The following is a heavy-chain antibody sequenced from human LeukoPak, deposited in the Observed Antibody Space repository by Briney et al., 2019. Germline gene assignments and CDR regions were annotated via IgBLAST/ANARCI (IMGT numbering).Heavy chain of an antibody. CDR1: GFTFSSYW. Sequence: GGSLRLSCAASGFTFSSYWMSWVRQAPGKGLEWVANIKQDGSEKYYVDSVKGRFTISRDNAKNSLYLQMNSLRAEDTAAYYCARVLGYYDSSGYYYHYYFDYWGQGTLVTVSS. CDR3: ARVLGYYDSSGYYYHYYFDY. J-gene: IGHJ4*02. D-gene: IGHD3-22*01. V-gene: IGHV3-7*04. CDR2: IKQDGSEK.